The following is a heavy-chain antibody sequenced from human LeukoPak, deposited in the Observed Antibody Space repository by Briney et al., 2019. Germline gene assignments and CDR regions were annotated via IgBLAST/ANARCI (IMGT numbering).Heavy chain of an antibody. J-gene: IGHJ4*02. CDR1: GGSISSYY. D-gene: IGHD3-9*01. Sequence: SETLSLTCTVSGGSISSYYWGWIRQPPGKGLEWIGSIYYSGSTYYNPSLKSRVTISVDTSKNQFSLKLSSVTAADTAVYYCARQYYDILTGYYILYYFDYWGQGTLVTVSS. V-gene: IGHV4-39*01. CDR3: ARQYYDILTGYYILYYFDY. CDR2: IYYSGST.